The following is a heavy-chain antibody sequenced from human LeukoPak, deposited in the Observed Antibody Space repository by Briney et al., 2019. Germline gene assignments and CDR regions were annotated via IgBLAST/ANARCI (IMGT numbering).Heavy chain of an antibody. CDR1: GFTFNSNA. J-gene: IGHJ1*01. CDR2: ISGSVGRT. V-gene: IGHV3-23*01. D-gene: IGHD2-15*01. CDR3: AKEVGGYCSGGSCYTLAYFQH. Sequence: GGSLRLSCPASGFTFNSNAMSWVRPAPGKGLEWVSAISGSVGRTHYADSVKGRFTISRDNSKNTLYLQMNSLRAEDTAVYYCAKEVGGYCSGGSCYTLAYFQHWGQGTLVTVSS.